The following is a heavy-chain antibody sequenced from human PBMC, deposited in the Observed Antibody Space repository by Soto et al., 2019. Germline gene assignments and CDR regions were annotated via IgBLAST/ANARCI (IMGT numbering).Heavy chain of an antibody. Sequence: SETLSITCAISTLSISIGYYWGWIRQSPGKGLEWIASIYRSGTTSYNPSLKSRVTISVDPSKNQFSLMLTAVTAADTAVYYCARTHSGSYYSVFNYWGRGSLVTVSS. J-gene: IGHJ4*02. CDR3: ARTHSGSYYSVFNY. CDR1: TLSISIGYY. V-gene: IGHV4-38-2*01. CDR2: IYRSGTT. D-gene: IGHD1-26*01.